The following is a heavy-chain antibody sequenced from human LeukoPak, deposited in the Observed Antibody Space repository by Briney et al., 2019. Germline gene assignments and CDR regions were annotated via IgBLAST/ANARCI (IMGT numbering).Heavy chain of an antibody. CDR1: GFTFSSYA. CDR3: ARDRSMYSSSSFWLGAFDI. D-gene: IGHD6-6*01. Sequence: GGSLRLSCAASGFTFSSYAMSWVRQAPGKGLEWVSAISGSGGSTYYADSVKGRFTISRDNAKNSLYLQMNSLRAEDTAVYYCARDRSMYSSSSFWLGAFDIWGQGTMVTVSS. J-gene: IGHJ3*02. CDR2: ISGSGGST. V-gene: IGHV3-23*01.